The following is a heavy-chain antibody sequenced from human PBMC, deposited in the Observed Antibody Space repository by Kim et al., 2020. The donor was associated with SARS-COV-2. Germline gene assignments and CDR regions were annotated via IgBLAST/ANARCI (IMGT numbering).Heavy chain of an antibody. D-gene: IGHD3-10*01. CDR3: ARSWFRELFPGCLYP. V-gene: IGHV4-39*01. CDR2: MYYTGST. CDR1: GGSIISTSYY. Sequence: SETLSLTCTVSGGSIISTSYYWGWIRQPPGEKMEWIGSMYYTGSTYYNPSLKSRVALSVDTSRNQFSLKLTSVSAADTAVYYCARSWFRELFPGCLYPWG. J-gene: IGHJ5*02.